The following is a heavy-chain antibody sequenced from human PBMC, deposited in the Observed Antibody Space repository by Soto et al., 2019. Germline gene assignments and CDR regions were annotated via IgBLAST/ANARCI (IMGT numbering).Heavy chain of an antibody. V-gene: IGHV1-3*01. CDR2: IHPANGNT. Sequence: ASVKVSCKASGYTFTNYAIHWVRQAPGQRLEWMGWIHPANGNTKYSQRFQGRVTITSDTSASTAYMEVSSLRSEDTAVYYCARDFPNWGFVIWFDPWGQGTLVTVSS. J-gene: IGHJ5*02. CDR3: ARDFPNWGFVIWFDP. CDR1: GYTFTNYA. D-gene: IGHD7-27*01.